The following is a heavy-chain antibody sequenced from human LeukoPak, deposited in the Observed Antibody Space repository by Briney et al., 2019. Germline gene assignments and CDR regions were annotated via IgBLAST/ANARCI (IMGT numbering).Heavy chain of an antibody. Sequence: VKVSCKASGGTFSSYAISWVRQAPGQGLEWMGGIIPIFGTANYAQKFQGRVTITADESTSTAYMELSSLRSEDTAVYYCARDTGAAHYYYYGMDVWGQGTTVTVSS. V-gene: IGHV1-69*01. CDR2: IIPIFGTA. J-gene: IGHJ6*02. CDR1: GGTFSSYA. CDR3: ARDTGAAHYYYYGMDV. D-gene: IGHD6-19*01.